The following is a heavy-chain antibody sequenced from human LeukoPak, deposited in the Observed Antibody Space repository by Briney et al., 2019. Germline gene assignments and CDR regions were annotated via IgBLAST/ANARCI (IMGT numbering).Heavy chain of an antibody. D-gene: IGHD3-22*01. CDR1: GYSFTGYY. V-gene: IGHV1-2*02. CDR3: ARGADYYDSSTYYF. J-gene: IGHJ4*02. CDR2: IKPSTGGT. Sequence: ASVKVSCKSSGYSFTGYYIHWVRQVPGQGLEWMGWIKPSTGGTNYGQKFQDRVTMTRDTSISTAYLDLSSLRSDDTAVYNCARGADYYDSSTYYFWGQGTLVTVSS.